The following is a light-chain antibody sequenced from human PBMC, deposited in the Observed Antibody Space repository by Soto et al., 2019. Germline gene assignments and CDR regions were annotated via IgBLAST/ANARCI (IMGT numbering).Light chain of an antibody. V-gene: IGKV3-20*01. CDR3: QQYGSSPLT. Sequence: EIVVTQSPDTLSLSQGERATLSCRASQSVRSNYLDWYQQKPGQAPRFLIYDASSRATGIPDRFSGSGSGTDFTLTISRLEPEDFAVYYCQQYGSSPLTFGGGTKVEIK. CDR2: DAS. J-gene: IGKJ4*01. CDR1: QSVRSNY.